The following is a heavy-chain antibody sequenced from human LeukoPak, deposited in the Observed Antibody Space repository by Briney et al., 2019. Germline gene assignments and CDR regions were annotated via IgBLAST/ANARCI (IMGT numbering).Heavy chain of an antibody. J-gene: IGHJ6*02. D-gene: IGHD2-2*01. CDR1: GFTFSSYD. Sequence: GGSLRLSCAACGFTFSSYDMHWVRQATGKGLEWVSAIGTAGETYYPGSVKGQFTISREIAKNSLYLQMNSLRAGDTAVYYCARDWPIVVVPAAMQALGNWDGMDVWGQGTTVTVSS. CDR2: IGTAGET. V-gene: IGHV3-13*03. CDR3: ARDWPIVVVPAAMQALGNWDGMDV.